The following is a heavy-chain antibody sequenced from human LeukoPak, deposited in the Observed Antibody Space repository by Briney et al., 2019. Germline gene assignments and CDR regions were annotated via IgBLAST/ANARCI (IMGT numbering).Heavy chain of an antibody. Sequence: GASVKVSCKSSGYTFTTYYMHWVRQAPGQGLEWMGWINPNSGGTNYAQKFQGRVTMTRDTSISTVYMGLSRLRSDDTAVYYCARKEEWEMYYFDYWGQGTLVTVSS. D-gene: IGHD1-26*01. J-gene: IGHJ4*02. V-gene: IGHV1-2*02. CDR1: GYTFTTYY. CDR2: INPNSGGT. CDR3: ARKEEWEMYYFDY.